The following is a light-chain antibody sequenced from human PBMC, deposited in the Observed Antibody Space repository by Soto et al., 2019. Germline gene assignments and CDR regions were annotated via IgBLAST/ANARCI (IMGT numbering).Light chain of an antibody. Sequence: QSALTQPPSASGCPGQSVTISCTGTSSDVGGYNYVSWYQQHPGKAPKLMIYEVSKRPSGVPDRFSGSKSGNTASLTVSGLQAEDEADSYCSSYAGSNNVFGTGTKLTVL. CDR2: EVS. CDR1: SSDVGGYNY. CDR3: SSYAGSNNV. J-gene: IGLJ1*01. V-gene: IGLV2-8*01.